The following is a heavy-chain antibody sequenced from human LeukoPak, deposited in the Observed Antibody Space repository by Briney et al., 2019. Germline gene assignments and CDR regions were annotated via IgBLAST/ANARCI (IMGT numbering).Heavy chain of an antibody. J-gene: IGHJ3*02. CDR3: VKGRGLRFYDWLLKKDAFDI. CDR1: GFTFEDYG. CDR2: ISWHSNNI. V-gene: IGHV3-9*01. D-gene: IGHD3-3*01. Sequence: PGRSLRLSCADSGFTFEDYGMHWVRQVPGKGLEWVSSISWHSNNIAYAESVKGRFNISRDNAKNSLSLQMNRLRPEDTALYYCVKGRGLRFYDWLLKKDAFDIWGQGTMVTVSP.